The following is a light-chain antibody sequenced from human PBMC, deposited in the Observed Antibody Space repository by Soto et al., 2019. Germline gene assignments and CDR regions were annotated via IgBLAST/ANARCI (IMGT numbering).Light chain of an antibody. CDR1: QSVSNN. Sequence: EIVMTQSPATLSVSPGESATLSCRASQSVSNNLAWYQQKPGQAPRLLIYGASTRAIGFPARFSGSGSGTEFTLTISSLQSEDFAVYYCQQYNNWPPTWTFGQGTKVEIK. V-gene: IGKV3-15*01. CDR2: GAS. CDR3: QQYNNWPPTWT. J-gene: IGKJ1*01.